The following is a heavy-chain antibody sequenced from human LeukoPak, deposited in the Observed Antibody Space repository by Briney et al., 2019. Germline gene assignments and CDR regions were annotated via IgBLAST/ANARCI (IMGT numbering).Heavy chain of an antibody. CDR3: VVVVAATIDY. CDR1: GGSISSSNW. D-gene: IGHD2-15*01. Sequence: GTLSLTCAVSGGSISSSNWWSWVRQPPGKGLEWIGEIYHSGSTNYNPSLKSRVTISVDTSKNQFSLKLSSVTAADTAVYYCVVVVAATIDYWGQGTLVTVSS. J-gene: IGHJ4*02. CDR2: IYHSGST. V-gene: IGHV4-4*02.